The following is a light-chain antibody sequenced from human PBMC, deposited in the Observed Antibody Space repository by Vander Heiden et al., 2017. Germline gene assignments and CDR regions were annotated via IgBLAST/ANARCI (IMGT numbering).Light chain of an antibody. CDR3: LQYNGYPPT. CDR2: GAF. CDR1: QGIRND. J-gene: IGKJ1*01. Sequence: IQMTQSPFSLSAFVGDRVTITCRESQGIRNDLGWNQQKTGKAPKRLIYGAFSLQTGVPSRFSGSASETEFTLTISSLQPEDFATYYCLQYNGYPPTFGQGTTVDIK. V-gene: IGKV1-17*01.